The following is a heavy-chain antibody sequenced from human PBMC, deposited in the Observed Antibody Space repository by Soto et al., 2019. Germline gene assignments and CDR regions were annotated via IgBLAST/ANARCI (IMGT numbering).Heavy chain of an antibody. D-gene: IGHD1-26*01. CDR2: ISYDGSNK. Sequence: GGSLRLSCAASGFTFSSYGMHWVRQAPGKGLEWVAVISYDGSNKYYADSVKGRFTISRDNSKNTLYLQMNSLRAEDTAVYYCAKEWESTKFSGSFDPWGQGTLVTVSS. V-gene: IGHV3-30*18. CDR1: GFTFSSYG. CDR3: AKEWESTKFSGSFDP. J-gene: IGHJ5*02.